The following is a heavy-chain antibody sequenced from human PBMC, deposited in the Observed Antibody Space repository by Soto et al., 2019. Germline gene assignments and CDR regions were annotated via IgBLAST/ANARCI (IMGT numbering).Heavy chain of an antibody. CDR3: ARDQGLCSGGSCWGYFDY. Sequence: QVQLVQSGAEVKKPGASVKVSCKASGYTFTNIHWVRQAPGQRLEWMGWINAANGNTKYSQKFQGRVTITRDTSASTAYMELSRLRSEDTAVYYCARDQGLCSGGSCWGYFDYWGQGTLVTVSS. CDR1: GYTFTN. V-gene: IGHV1-3*01. CDR2: INAANGNT. D-gene: IGHD2-15*01. J-gene: IGHJ4*02.